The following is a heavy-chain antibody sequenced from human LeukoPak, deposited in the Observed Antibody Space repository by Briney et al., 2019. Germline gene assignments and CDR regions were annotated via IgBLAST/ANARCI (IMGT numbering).Heavy chain of an antibody. V-gene: IGHV4-34*01. D-gene: IGHD2-2*01. Sequence: GSLRLSCAASGFTFSSYSMNWIRQPPGKGLEWIGEINHSGSTNYKPSLKSRVTISVDTSKNQLSLKLSSVTAADTAVYYCARDRPLYCSRTSCIDAFDIWGQGTMVTVSS. CDR3: ARDRPLYCSRTSCIDAFDI. J-gene: IGHJ3*02. CDR1: GFTFSSYS. CDR2: INHSGST.